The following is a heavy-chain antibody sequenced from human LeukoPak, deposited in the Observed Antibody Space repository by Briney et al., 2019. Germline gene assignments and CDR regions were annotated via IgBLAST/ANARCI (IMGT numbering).Heavy chain of an antibody. CDR3: TYTGWYKVPDY. CDR2: ITHSGST. J-gene: IGHJ4*02. D-gene: IGHD6-19*01. Sequence: SETLSLTRAVYGGSLSSYYCSWIRQPPGKGLEWIGHITHSGSTNYNPSLKNRVTVSVDASKNQFSLKLSSVTAADTAVYYCTYTGWYKVPDYWGQGTLVTVSS. CDR1: GGSLSSYY. V-gene: IGHV4-34*01.